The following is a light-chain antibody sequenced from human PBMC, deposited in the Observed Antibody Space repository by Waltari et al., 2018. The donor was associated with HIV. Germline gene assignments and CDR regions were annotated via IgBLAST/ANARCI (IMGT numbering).Light chain of an antibody. J-gene: IGLJ3*02. V-gene: IGLV1-47*01. Sequence: QSILTQPPSTSGTPGQRVTISCSGSGSHIGSNSVSWYHLLLGTAPKRLIYRNNQRPSGVPDRFSGSKSATSASLAIGGLRSEDEADYYCAAWDDSLSGPVFGGGTKLTVL. CDR3: AAWDDSLSGPV. CDR1: GSHIGSNS. CDR2: RNN.